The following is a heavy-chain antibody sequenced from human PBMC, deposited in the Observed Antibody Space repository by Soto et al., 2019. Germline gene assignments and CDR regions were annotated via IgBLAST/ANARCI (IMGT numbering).Heavy chain of an antibody. CDR3: ARVFFLEPGIAAAGITYCDY. CDR2: IIPIFGTA. J-gene: IGHJ4*02. V-gene: IGHV1-69*13. CDR1: GGTFSSYA. Sequence: ASVKVSCKASGGTFSSYAISWVRQAPGQGLEWMGGIIPIFGTANYAQKFQGRVTITADESTSTAYMELSSLRSEDTAVYYCARVFFLEPGIAAAGITYCDYWGQVNLGTFGS. D-gene: IGHD6-13*01.